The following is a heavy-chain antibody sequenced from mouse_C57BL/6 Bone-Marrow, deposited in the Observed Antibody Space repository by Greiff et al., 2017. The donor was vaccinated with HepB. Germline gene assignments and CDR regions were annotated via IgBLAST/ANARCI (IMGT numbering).Heavy chain of an antibody. Sequence: EVKLVESGGGLVQPGGSLKLSCAASGFTFSDYYMYWVRQTPEKRLEWVAYISNGGGSTYYPDTVKGRFTISRANAKNTLYLQMSRLKSEDTAMYYCARHDVPVKGYFDVWGTGTTVTVSS. CDR2: ISNGGGST. CDR3: ARHDVPVKGYFDV. D-gene: IGHD2-12*01. V-gene: IGHV5-12*01. CDR1: GFTFSDYY. J-gene: IGHJ1*03.